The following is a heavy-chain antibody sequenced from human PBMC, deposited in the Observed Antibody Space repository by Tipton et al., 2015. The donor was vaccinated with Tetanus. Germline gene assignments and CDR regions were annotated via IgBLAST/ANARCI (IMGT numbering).Heavy chain of an antibody. D-gene: IGHD3-3*01. CDR1: GFTFSNYW. CDR2: ITGSGHISGSEGTT. CDR3: AKGADDFWSGYNYGMDV. Sequence: SLRLSCVASGFTFSNYWMHWVRQAPGKGLVWVSGITGSGHISGSEGTTYYADSVKGRFTISRDNSKNTLYLQMNSLRAEDTAVYYCAKGADDFWSGYNYGMDVWGQGTTVTVSS. V-gene: IGHV3-23*01. J-gene: IGHJ6*02.